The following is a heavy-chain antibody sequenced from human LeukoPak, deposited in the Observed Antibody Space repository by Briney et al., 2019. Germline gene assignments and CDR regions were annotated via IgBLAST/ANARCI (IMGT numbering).Heavy chain of an antibody. Sequence: SETLSVTYTVSGGSISSGGYYWSWIRQHPGKGLEWIGYIYYSGSTYYNPSLKSRVTISVDTSKNQFSLKLSSVTAADTAVYYCARAGTLAGYPGAFDIWGHGTMVTVSS. J-gene: IGHJ3*02. CDR1: GGSISSGGYY. CDR3: ARAGTLAGYPGAFDI. D-gene: IGHD3-10*01. V-gene: IGHV4-31*03. CDR2: IYYSGST.